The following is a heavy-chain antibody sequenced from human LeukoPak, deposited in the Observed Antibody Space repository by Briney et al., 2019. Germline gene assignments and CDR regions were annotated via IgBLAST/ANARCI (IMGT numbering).Heavy chain of an antibody. Sequence: GGSLRLSCAASGFTFSSYAMSWVRQAPGKGLEWVSAISGSGGSTYYADSVKGRFTISRDNSKNTLYLQMNSLRAEDTAVYYCANDGLSITILYWGQGTLVTVSS. CDR2: ISGSGGST. CDR3: ANDGLSITILY. V-gene: IGHV3-23*01. CDR1: GFTFSSYA. J-gene: IGHJ4*02. D-gene: IGHD3-9*01.